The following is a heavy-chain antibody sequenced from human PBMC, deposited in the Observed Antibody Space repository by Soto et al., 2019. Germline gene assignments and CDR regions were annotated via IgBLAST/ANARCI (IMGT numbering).Heavy chain of an antibody. CDR3: AKGQHCSTTSCYFYYDGVDV. CDR2: ISYDGSNK. D-gene: IGHD2-2*01. J-gene: IGHJ6*02. V-gene: IGHV3-30*18. Sequence: QVQLVESGGGVVQPGRSLRLSCAASGFTFSSYGMHWVRQAPGKGLEWVAVISYDGSNKYYADSVKGRLTISRDNSKNTLYLQINSLRAEDTAVYYCAKGQHCSTTSCYFYYDGVDVWGQGTTVAVSS. CDR1: GFTFSSYG.